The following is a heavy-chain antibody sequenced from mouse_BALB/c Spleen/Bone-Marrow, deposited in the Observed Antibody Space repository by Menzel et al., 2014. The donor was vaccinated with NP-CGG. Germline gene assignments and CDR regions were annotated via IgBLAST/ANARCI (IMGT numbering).Heavy chain of an antibody. J-gene: IGHJ4*01. Sequence: QVQLQQSGAELVRPGSSVKISCKASGYAFSSYWMNWVKQRPGQGLEWIGQIYPGDGDTNYNGKFKGKATLTADKSSSTAYMQLSSLTSEDSAVYFCARQGPYGNYVNYAMDYWGQGTSVTVSS. CDR1: GYAFSSYW. CDR2: IYPGDGDT. V-gene: IGHV1-80*01. D-gene: IGHD2-1*01. CDR3: ARQGPYGNYVNYAMDY.